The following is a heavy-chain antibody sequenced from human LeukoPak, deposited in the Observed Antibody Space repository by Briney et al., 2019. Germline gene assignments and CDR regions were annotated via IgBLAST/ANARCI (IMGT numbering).Heavy chain of an antibody. CDR2: INPNSGGT. V-gene: IGHV1-2*02. CDR1: GGTFSSYA. CDR3: ARDGDYLYYYYYMDV. Sequence: ASVKVSCKTSGGTFSSYAISWVRQAPGQGLEWMGWINPNSGGTNYAQKFQGRVTMTRDTSISTAYMELSSLRSEDTAVYYCARDGDYLYYYYYMDVWGKGTTVTISS. J-gene: IGHJ6*03. D-gene: IGHD4-17*01.